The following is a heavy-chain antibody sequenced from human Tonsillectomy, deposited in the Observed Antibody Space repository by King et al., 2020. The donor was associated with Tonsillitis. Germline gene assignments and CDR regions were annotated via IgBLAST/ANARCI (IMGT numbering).Heavy chain of an antibody. J-gene: IGHJ3*02. V-gene: IGHV4-4*02. Sequence: QLQESGPGLGKPSGTLSLTCAVSGGSIIIDNWCNWVRQPPGKGLEWIGEIYHSGSSFYNPSLKSRVTMSVDNSKNQFSLKLSSVTAADTAVYYCARGSKQYSGSDAFDIWGQGTMVTVSS. D-gene: IGHD6-13*01. CDR2: IYHSGSS. CDR3: ARGSKQYSGSDAFDI. CDR1: GGSIIIDNW.